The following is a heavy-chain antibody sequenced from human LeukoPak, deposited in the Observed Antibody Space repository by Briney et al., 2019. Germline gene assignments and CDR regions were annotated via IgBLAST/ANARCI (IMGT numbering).Heavy chain of an antibody. CDR3: AGDLWNFYDDSGYYRDFDS. Sequence: ASVKVSCKATSRISWVRQAPGPGLEWMGWIGSYGGDTYYAQKFQGRVTVTTDTSTSTVYMEQRSLRSDDTAVYYCAGDLWNFYDDSGYYRDFDSWGQGTLVTVSS. CDR1: TSR. D-gene: IGHD3-22*01. CDR2: IGSYGGDT. V-gene: IGHV1-18*01. J-gene: IGHJ5*01.